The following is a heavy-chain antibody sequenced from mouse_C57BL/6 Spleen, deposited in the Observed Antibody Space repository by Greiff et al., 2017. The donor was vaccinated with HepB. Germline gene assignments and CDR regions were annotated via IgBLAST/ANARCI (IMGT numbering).Heavy chain of an antibody. D-gene: IGHD1-2*01. V-gene: IGHV1-55*01. CDR2: IYPGSGST. CDR1: GYTFTSYW. CDR3: ARRLFRTYAMDY. J-gene: IGHJ4*01. Sequence: QVHVKQPGAELVKPGASVKMSCKASGYTFTSYWITWVKQRPGQGLEWIGDIYPGSGSTNYNEKFKSKATLTVDTSSSTAYMQLSSLTSEDSAVYYCARRLFRTYAMDYWGQGTSVTVSS.